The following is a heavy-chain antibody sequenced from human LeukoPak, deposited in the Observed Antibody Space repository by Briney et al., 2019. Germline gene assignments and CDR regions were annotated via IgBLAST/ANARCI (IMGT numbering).Heavy chain of an antibody. D-gene: IGHD3-10*01. CDR2: IKQDGSEK. V-gene: IGHV3-7*04. Sequence: PGGSLRLSCAASGCTFSSYWMSWVRQAPGKGLEWVANIKQDGSEKYYVDSVKGRFTISRDNAKNSLYLQMNSLRAEDTAVYYCARYRGLDWFDPWGQGTLVTVSS. J-gene: IGHJ5*02. CDR1: GCTFSSYW. CDR3: ARYRGLDWFDP.